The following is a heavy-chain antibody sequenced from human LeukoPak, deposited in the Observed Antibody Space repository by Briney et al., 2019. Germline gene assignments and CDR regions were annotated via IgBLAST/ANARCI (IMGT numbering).Heavy chain of an antibody. J-gene: IGHJ4*02. V-gene: IGHV1-69*04. CDR3: ARAADYYDSSRAYYFDY. Sequence: SVKVPCKASGGTFSSYAISWVRQAPGQGLEWMGRIIPILGIANYAQKFQGRVTITADKSTSTAYMELSSLRSEDTAVYYCARAADYYDSSRAYYFDYWGQGTLVTVSS. D-gene: IGHD3-22*01. CDR1: GGTFSSYA. CDR2: IIPILGIA.